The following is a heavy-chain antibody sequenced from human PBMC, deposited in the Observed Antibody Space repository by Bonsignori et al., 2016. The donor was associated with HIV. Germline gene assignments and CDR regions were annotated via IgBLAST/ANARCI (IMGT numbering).Heavy chain of an antibody. V-gene: IGHV3-11*01. J-gene: IGHJ1*01. CDR3: ARDDQGDRGLN. CDR2: ISSEGRKT. Sequence: WIRQPPGKGLEWISYISSEGRKTYYSESVRGRFTISRDNAKNSVYLHMNSLRVEDTAIYYCARDDQGDRGLNWGQGTLVTVSS. D-gene: IGHD3/OR15-3a*01.